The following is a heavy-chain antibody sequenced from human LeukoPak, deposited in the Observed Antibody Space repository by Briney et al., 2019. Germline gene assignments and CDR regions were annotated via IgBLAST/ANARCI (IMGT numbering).Heavy chain of an antibody. V-gene: IGHV4-39*07. Sequence: SETLSLTCTVSGGSISSSSYYWGWIRQPPGKGLEWIGSIYYSGSTYYNPSLKRRVTISVDTSKNQFSLKLSSVTAADTAVYYCARDREPYGSEDSNWFDPWGQGTLVTVSS. CDR3: ARDREPYGSEDSNWFDP. CDR2: IYYSGST. CDR1: GGSISSSSYY. D-gene: IGHD3-10*01. J-gene: IGHJ5*02.